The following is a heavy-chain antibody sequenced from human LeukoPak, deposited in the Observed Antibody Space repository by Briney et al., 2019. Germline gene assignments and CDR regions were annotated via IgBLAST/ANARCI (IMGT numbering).Heavy chain of an antibody. CDR3: ARVAYGSGSRLIAC. J-gene: IGHJ4*02. CDR2: VYYSGLT. D-gene: IGHD3-10*01. Sequence: PSETLSLTCTVSRGSINSTNYDWGWIRQPPRRGPEWLASVYYSGLTYYNSSLKSRVSISVDTSKNQFSLKLTSVTAADTAVYYCARVAYGSGSRLIACWGQRTLVTISS. V-gene: IGHV4-39*07. CDR1: RGSINSTNYD.